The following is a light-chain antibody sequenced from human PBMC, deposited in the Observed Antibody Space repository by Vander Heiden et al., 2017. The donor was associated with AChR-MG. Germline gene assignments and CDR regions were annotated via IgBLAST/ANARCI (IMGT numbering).Light chain of an antibody. CDR2: AAS. CDR1: QSISSY. J-gene: IGKJ1*01. V-gene: IGKV1-39*01. Sequence: DIQMTQSPSSLSASVGDRVTITCRASQSISSYLNWYQQKPGKAPKLLIYAASSLQSGVPSRFSGSGSGTDFTLTISRLQPEDFATYYCQQSYSTRWTFGPGTKVEIK. CDR3: QQSYSTRWT.